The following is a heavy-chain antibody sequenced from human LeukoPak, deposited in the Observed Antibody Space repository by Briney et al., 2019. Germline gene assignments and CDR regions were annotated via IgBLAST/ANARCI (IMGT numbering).Heavy chain of an antibody. CDR3: ASGFLEWLLSTSLDY. CDR1: GFTFSSYA. J-gene: IGHJ4*02. Sequence: GGSLRLSCAASGFTFSSYAMHWVRQAPGKGLEWVAVISYDGSNKYYADSVKGRFTISRDNSKNTLYLQMNSLRAEDTAVYYCASGFLEWLLSTSLDYWGQGTLVTAS. CDR2: ISYDGSNK. V-gene: IGHV3-30-3*01. D-gene: IGHD3-3*01.